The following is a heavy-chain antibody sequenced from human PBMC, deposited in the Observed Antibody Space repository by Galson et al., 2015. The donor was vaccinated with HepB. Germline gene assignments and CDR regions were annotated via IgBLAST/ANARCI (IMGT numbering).Heavy chain of an antibody. D-gene: IGHD3-22*01. V-gene: IGHV4-30-4*01. J-gene: IGHJ4*02. Sequence: TLSLTCAVSGGSISSGGYYWSWIRQPPGKGLEWIGYIYYSGSTYYNPSLKSRVTISVDTSKNQFSLKLSSVTAADTAVYYCARAQEEGYYYFILPIWGQGTLVTVSS. CDR3: ARAQEEGYYYFILPI. CDR1: GGSISSGGYY. CDR2: IYYSGST.